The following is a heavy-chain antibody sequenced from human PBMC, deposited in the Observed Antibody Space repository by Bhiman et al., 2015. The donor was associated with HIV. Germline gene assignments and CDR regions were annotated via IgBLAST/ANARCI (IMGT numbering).Heavy chain of an antibody. Sequence: EVQLVESGGGLVQPGESLRLSCAASGFTFSSYSMNWVRQAPGKGLEWVSYISSSSNTIYYADSVKGRFTISRDNAKNSLYLQMNSLRAEDTAVYYCARGQRLFDCWGQGTLVTVSS. D-gene: IGHD1-1*01. V-gene: IGHV3-48*04. CDR1: GFTFSSYS. J-gene: IGHJ4*02. CDR2: ISSSSNTI. CDR3: ARGQRLFDC.